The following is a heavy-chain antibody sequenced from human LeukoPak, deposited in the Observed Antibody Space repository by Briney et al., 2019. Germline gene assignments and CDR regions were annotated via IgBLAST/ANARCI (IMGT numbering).Heavy chain of an antibody. V-gene: IGHV1-69*04. Sequence: ASVTVSCKASGGTFSSYAISWVRQAPGQGLEWMGRIIPILGIANYAQKFQGRVTITADKSTSTAYMELSSLRSEDTAVYYCARDSGYSGYDSVYFDYWGQGTLVTVSS. CDR1: GGTFSSYA. D-gene: IGHD5-12*01. CDR2: IIPILGIA. CDR3: ARDSGYSGYDSVYFDY. J-gene: IGHJ4*02.